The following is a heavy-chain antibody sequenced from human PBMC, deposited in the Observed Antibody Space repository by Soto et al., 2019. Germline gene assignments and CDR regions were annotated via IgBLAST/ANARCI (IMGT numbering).Heavy chain of an antibody. D-gene: IGHD3-22*01. CDR2: INPSGGST. CDR3: AADPYSSGYYPDDFDI. J-gene: IGHJ3*02. CDR1: GYTFTSYY. Sequence: ASVKVSCKASGYTFTSYYMHWVRQAPGQGLEWMGIINPSGGSTSYAQKFQGRVTMTRDTSTSTVYMELSSLRSEDTAVYYCAADPYSSGYYPDDFDIWGQGTMVTVSS. V-gene: IGHV1-46*01.